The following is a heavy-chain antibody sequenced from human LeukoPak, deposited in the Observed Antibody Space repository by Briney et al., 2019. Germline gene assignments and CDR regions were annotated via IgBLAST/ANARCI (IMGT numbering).Heavy chain of an antibody. CDR1: GGSISSYY. D-gene: IGHD2-21*02. CDR3: ARVGCGGDCYSNYFDY. CDR2: IYTSGST. V-gene: IGHV4-4*07. Sequence: PSETLSLTCTVSGGSISSYYWSWIRQPAGKGLEWIGRIYTSGSTNYNPSLKSRVTMSVDTSKNQSSLKLSSVTAADTAVYYCARVGCGGDCYSNYFDYWGQGTLVTVSS. J-gene: IGHJ4*02.